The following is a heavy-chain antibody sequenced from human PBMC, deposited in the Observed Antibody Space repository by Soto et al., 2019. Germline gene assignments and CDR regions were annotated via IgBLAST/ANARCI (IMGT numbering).Heavy chain of an antibody. CDR3: VRGYCTTTPCSGDFQH. D-gene: IGHD2-8*01. Sequence: ASVKVSCKASGYKFTTYFIHWVRQAPGQGLEWMGMIHPSGDTGYGQKFRGRVTMTIDTSTTTAYMELRNLTSEDTAIYFSVRGYCTTTPCSGDFQHWGQGTLVTVS. CDR2: IHPSGDT. CDR1: GYKFTTYF. V-gene: IGHV1-46*01. J-gene: IGHJ1*01.